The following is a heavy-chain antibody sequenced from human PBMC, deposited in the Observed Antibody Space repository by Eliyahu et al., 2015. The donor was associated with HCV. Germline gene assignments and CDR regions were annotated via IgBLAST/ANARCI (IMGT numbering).Heavy chain of an antibody. V-gene: IGHV3-73*02. CDR1: GSTFSGSN. J-gene: IGHJ4*02. CDR2: IKSRATNYAT. CDR3: VFLAINTGF. Sequence: EGQLVESGGGLVQPGGSLKLSCAPXGSTFSGSNVHWVRQASGKGLEWVGRIKSRATNYATTYTESVRGRFTFSRDDSDNTVYLHMNSLKTEDTAMYYCVFLAINTGFRGQGTLVTVSS. D-gene: IGHD2-21*01.